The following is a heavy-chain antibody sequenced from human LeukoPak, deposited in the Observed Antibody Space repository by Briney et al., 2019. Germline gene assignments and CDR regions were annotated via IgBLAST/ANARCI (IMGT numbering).Heavy chain of an antibody. CDR2: IYHSGST. J-gene: IGHJ4*02. CDR3: ARDGYYQDY. D-gene: IGHD2-8*01. V-gene: IGHV4-30-2*01. Sequence: ASETLSLTCTVSGGSISSGGYYWSWIRQPPGKGLEWIGYIYHSGSTYYNPSLKSRVTISVDRSKNQFSLKLSSVTAADTAVYYCARDGYYQDYWGQGTLVTVSS. CDR1: GGSISSGGYY.